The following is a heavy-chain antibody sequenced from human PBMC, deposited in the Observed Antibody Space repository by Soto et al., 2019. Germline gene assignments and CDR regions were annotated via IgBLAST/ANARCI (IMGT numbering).Heavy chain of an antibody. V-gene: IGHV1-8*01. CDR1: GYTFTSYD. Sequence: ASVKVSCKASGYTFTSYDINWVRQATGQGLEGMGWLNPNSGNRGYAQKFQGRVTMTRNTSISTAYMELSSLRSEDTAVYYCARVPVQQWLVLVDYWGQGTLVTVSS. CDR2: LNPNSGNR. J-gene: IGHJ4*02. D-gene: IGHD6-19*01. CDR3: ARVPVQQWLVLVDY.